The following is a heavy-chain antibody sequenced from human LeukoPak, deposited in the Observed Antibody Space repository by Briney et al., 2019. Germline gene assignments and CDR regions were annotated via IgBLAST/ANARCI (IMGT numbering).Heavy chain of an antibody. CDR1: GDSISRTHYS. J-gene: IGHJ3*02. CDR2: IYYSGST. CDR3: ARFPVNYDSSGSDAFDI. D-gene: IGHD3-22*01. Sequence: PSETLSLTCTASGDSISRTHYSWGWIRQPPGKGLEWIGSIYYSGSTYYNPSLKSRVTISVDTSKNQFSLKLSSVTAADTAVYYCARFPVNYDSSGSDAFDIWGQGTMVTASS. V-gene: IGHV4-39*07.